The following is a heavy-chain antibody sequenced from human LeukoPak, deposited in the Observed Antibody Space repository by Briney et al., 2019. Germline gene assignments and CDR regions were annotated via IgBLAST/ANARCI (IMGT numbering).Heavy chain of an antibody. D-gene: IGHD4-23*01. CDR3: TRDEGATVATYRFDF. CDR1: GFDFSNYY. CDR2: IKYDGSYT. V-gene: IGHV3-7*01. Sequence: PGGSLRLSCEAPGFDFSNYYMSWVRQAPGKGPEWLANIKYDGSYTYYVDSLNGRFTISRDNAKNSLYLQMSSLRADDTAVYYCTRDEGATVATYRFDFWGQGTLVTVSS. J-gene: IGHJ4*02.